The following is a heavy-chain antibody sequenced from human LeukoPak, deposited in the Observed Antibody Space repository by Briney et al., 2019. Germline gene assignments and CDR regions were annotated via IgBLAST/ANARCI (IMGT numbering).Heavy chain of an antibody. D-gene: IGHD2-15*01. V-gene: IGHV4-34*01. J-gene: IGHJ4*02. CDR2: INHSGST. Sequence: KPSETLSLTCAVYGGSFSGYYWSWIRQPPGKGLEWIGEINHSGSTNYNPSLKSRVTISVDTSKNQFSLKLSSVTAADTAVYYCARHQGDIVVVEGYFDYWGQGTLVTVSS. CDR3: ARHQGDIVVVEGYFDY. CDR1: GGSFSGYY.